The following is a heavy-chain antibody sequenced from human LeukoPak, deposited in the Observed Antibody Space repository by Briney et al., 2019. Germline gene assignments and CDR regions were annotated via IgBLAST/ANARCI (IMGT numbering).Heavy chain of an antibody. V-gene: IGHV4-59*01. Sequence: PSETLSLTCTVSGGSISSYYWSWIRQPPGKGLEWIGYIYYSGRTNYNPSLKSRVTISVDTSKNQFSLKLSSVTAADTAVYYCARGEYQLLYGLFDPWGQGTLVTVSS. D-gene: IGHD2-2*02. CDR2: IYYSGRT. J-gene: IGHJ5*02. CDR3: ARGEYQLLYGLFDP. CDR1: GGSISSYY.